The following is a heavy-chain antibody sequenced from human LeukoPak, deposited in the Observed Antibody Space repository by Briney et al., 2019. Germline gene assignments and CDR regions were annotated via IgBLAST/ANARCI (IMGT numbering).Heavy chain of an antibody. D-gene: IGHD3-10*01. CDR2: IYGDGTT. Sequence: GGSLRLSCAASGFTVSSNYMSWVRQAPGKGLEWVSVIYGDGTTYYADSVKGRFTISRDNSKNTLYLQMNSLRAEDTAVYYCARGYGSGSPTNFDYWGQGALVTVSS. V-gene: IGHV3-66*01. CDR1: GFTVSSNY. J-gene: IGHJ4*02. CDR3: ARGYGSGSPTNFDY.